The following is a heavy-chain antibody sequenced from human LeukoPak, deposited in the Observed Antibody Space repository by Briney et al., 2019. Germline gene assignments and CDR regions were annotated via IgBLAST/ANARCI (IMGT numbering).Heavy chain of an antibody. V-gene: IGHV3-21*01. D-gene: IGHD6-13*01. Sequence: GGSLRLSCAASGFTFSSYSMNWVRQAPGKGLEWVSSISSSSSYIYYADSVKGRFTISRDNAKNSLYLQMNSLRAEDTAVYYCARSPPFGSIWQQLVRAPVSPWYFDLWGRGTLVTVSS. CDR1: GFTFSSYS. CDR2: ISSSSSYI. J-gene: IGHJ2*01. CDR3: ARSPPFGSIWQQLVRAPVSPWYFDL.